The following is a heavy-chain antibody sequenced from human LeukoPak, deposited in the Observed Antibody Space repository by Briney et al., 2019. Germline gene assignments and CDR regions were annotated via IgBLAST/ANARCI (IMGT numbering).Heavy chain of an antibody. V-gene: IGHV1-24*01. CDR1: GYTLTELS. CDR2: FDPEDGET. Sequence: GASVKVSCKVSGYTLTELSMHWVRQAPGKGLEWMGGFDPEDGETIYAQKFQGRVTMTEDTSTNTAYMELSSLRSEDTAVYYCATACTNGVCYYWFDPWGQGTLVTVSS. D-gene: IGHD2-8*01. CDR3: ATACTNGVCYYWFDP. J-gene: IGHJ5*02.